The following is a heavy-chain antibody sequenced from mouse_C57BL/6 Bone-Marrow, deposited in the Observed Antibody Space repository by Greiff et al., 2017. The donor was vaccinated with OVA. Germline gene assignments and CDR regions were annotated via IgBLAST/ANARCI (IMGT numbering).Heavy chain of an antibody. CDR3: ARGGDGYYVFAY. V-gene: IGHV1-82*01. Sequence: VQRVESGPELVKPGASVKISCKASGYAFSSSWMNWVKQRPGKGLEWIGRIYPGDGDTNYNGKFKGKATLTADKSSSTAYMQLSSLTSEDSAVYFCARGGDGYYVFAYWGQGTLVTVSA. D-gene: IGHD2-3*01. CDR2: IYPGDGDT. J-gene: IGHJ3*01. CDR1: GYAFSSSW.